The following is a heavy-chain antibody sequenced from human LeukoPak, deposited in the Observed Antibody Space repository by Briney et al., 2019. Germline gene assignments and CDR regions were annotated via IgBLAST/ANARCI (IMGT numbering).Heavy chain of an antibody. CDR1: GFTFSSYG. V-gene: IGHV3-30*02. CDR3: AKVGYCSSTSCYTNYYYMDV. CDR2: IRYDGSSK. J-gene: IGHJ6*03. Sequence: GGSLRLSCAASGFTFSSYGMHWVRQAPGKGLEWVAFIRYDGSSKYYADSVKGRFTISRDNSKNTLYLQMNSLGAEDTAVYYCAKVGYCSSTSCYTNYYYMDVWGKGTTVTVSS. D-gene: IGHD2-2*02.